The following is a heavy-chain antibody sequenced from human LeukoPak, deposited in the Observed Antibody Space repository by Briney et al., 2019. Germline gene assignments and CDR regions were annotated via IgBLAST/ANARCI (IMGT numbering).Heavy chain of an antibody. D-gene: IGHD4-17*01. Sequence: SETLSLTCAVSADSFSSHYWTWIRQSPGKGLEWIGYISYIGSTNYNPSLKSRVTISIATSKNQFSLKLRSVTAADTAVYYCARDLVTVTKGFDIWGQGTMVSVSS. J-gene: IGHJ3*02. CDR3: ARDLVTVTKGFDI. V-gene: IGHV4-59*11. CDR1: ADSFSSHY. CDR2: ISYIGST.